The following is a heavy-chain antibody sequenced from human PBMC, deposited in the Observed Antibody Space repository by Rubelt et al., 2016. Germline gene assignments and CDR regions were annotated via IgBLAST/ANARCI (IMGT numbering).Heavy chain of an antibody. V-gene: IGHV1-2*02. J-gene: IGHJ4*02. CDR2: INPNSGGT. Sequence: QVQLVQSGAEVKKPGASVKVSCKASGYTFTSYGISWVRQAPGQGLEWMGWINPNSGGTNYAQKFQGRVTMTRDTSVSTAYMELSRLTSDDTAVYYWARGNSGYDYGLDYWGQGTLVTVSS. CDR3: ARGNSGYDYGLDY. CDR1: GYTFTSYG. D-gene: IGHD5-12*01.